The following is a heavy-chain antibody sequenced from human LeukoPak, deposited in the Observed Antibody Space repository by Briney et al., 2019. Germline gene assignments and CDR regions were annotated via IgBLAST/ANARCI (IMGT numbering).Heavy chain of an antibody. V-gene: IGHV3-30-3*01. D-gene: IGHD1-1*01. CDR3: VRDRWNTGTTPPYYFDY. CDR2: ISYDGSNK. CDR1: GFTFSSYA. Sequence: GRSLRLSCAASGFTFSSYAMHWVRQAPGKGLEWVAVISYDGSNKYYADSVKGRFTISRDNSKNTLYLQMNSLRAEDTAVYYCVRDRWNTGTTPPYYFDYWGQGTLVTVSS. J-gene: IGHJ4*02.